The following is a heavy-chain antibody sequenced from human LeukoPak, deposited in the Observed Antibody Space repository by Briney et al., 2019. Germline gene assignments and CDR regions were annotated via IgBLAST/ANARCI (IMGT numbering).Heavy chain of an antibody. Sequence: SQTPSLTCTVSGDSISSGDYYWSWIRQPAGKGLEWIGRISSSGSTNYNPSLKSRVTISVDTSKNQFSLKLSSVTAADTAVYYCARGDGYNLASYYYYMDVWGKGTTVTVSS. CDR1: GDSISSGDYY. V-gene: IGHV4-61*02. CDR3: ARGDGYNLASYYYYMDV. CDR2: ISSSGST. J-gene: IGHJ6*03. D-gene: IGHD5-24*01.